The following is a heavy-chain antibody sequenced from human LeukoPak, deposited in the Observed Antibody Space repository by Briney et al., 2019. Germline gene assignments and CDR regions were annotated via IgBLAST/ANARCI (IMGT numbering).Heavy chain of an antibody. CDR3: AREAGDYDAFDI. CDR1: GGSISSSSYY. V-gene: IGHV4-39*02. D-gene: IGHD4-17*01. J-gene: IGHJ3*02. CDR2: IYYSGST. Sequence: SETLSLTCTVSGGSISSSSYYWGWIRQPPGKGLEWIGSIYYSGSTYYNPSLKSRVTISVDTSKNQFSLKLSSVTAADTAVYYCAREAGDYDAFDIWGQGTMVTVSS.